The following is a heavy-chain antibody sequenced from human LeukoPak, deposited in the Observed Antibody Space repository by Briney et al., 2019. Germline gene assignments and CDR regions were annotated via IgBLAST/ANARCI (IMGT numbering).Heavy chain of an antibody. J-gene: IGHJ6*02. Sequence: ASETLSLTCAVYDGSFRLYYWSWIRQPPGKGLEWIGEINHSGSTNYNPSLKSRLIISVDTSKSQFSLNLSSVTAADTAVYYCARGGRPVRGLRNDGMDVWGQGTPVTVSS. D-gene: IGHD3-10*01. CDR3: ARGGRPVRGLRNDGMDV. CDR2: INHSGST. CDR1: DGSFRLYY. V-gene: IGHV4-34*01.